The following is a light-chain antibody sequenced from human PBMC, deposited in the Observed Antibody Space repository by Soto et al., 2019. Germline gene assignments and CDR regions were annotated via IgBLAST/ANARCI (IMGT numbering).Light chain of an antibody. Sequence: DIQMTQSPSSLSASVGDRVTITCRASQSISSDLNWYQQKPGKAPKVLIYAASTLQSGVPSRFSGSGSGTDFTLTIRSLQPEDFATYYCQQSYSTPRTFGQGTKVEIK. CDR1: QSISSD. CDR3: QQSYSTPRT. V-gene: IGKV1-39*01. CDR2: AAS. J-gene: IGKJ1*01.